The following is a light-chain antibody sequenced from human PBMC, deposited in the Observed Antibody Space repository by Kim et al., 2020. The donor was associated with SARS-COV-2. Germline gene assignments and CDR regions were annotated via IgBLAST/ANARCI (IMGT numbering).Light chain of an antibody. V-gene: IGKV1-33*01. CDR3: QQYANLPYP. CDR2: DAS. CDR1: QDIDKY. J-gene: IGKJ2*01. Sequence: SVEDRVPITGRASQDIDKYLNWFQQKPGKAPKLLIDDASNLERGVPSRFSGGRSGTDFTFTISSLQPEDFATYYCQQYANLPYPFGQGTKWRS.